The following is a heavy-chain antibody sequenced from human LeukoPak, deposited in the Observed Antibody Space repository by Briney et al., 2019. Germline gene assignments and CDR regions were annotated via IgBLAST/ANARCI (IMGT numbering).Heavy chain of an antibody. D-gene: IGHD3-10*01. CDR2: INHSGST. V-gene: IGHV4-34*01. CDR3: ASSSGSPFFDY. Sequence: SETLSLTCAVYGGSFSGYYWRWVRQPPGKGREWIGEINHSGSTNYNPSLKSRVTISVDTSKNQFSLKLSSVTAADTAVYYCASSSGSPFFDYWGQGTLVTVSS. CDR1: GGSFSGYY. J-gene: IGHJ4*02.